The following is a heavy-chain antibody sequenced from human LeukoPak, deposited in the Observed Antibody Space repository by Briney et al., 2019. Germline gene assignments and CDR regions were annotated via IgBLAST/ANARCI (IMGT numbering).Heavy chain of an antibody. D-gene: IGHD6-19*01. CDR3: AREDGSGWSKAFDI. CDR1: GGSISSSSYY. Sequence: SETLSLTCTVSGGSISSSSYYWGWIRQPPGKGLEWIGSIYYSGSTYYNPSLKGRVTISVDTSKNQFSLKLSSVTAADTAVYYCAREDGSGWSKAFDIWGQGTMVTVSS. J-gene: IGHJ3*02. V-gene: IGHV4-39*07. CDR2: IYYSGST.